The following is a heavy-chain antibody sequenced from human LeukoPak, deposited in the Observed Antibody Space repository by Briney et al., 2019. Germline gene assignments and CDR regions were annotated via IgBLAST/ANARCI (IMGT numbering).Heavy chain of an antibody. J-gene: IGHJ3*02. D-gene: IGHD2-21*02. CDR3: AREPYSSGDSPAFDI. CDR1: GGSITSYY. CDR2: IYYSGST. Sequence: PSETLSLTCTVSGGSITSYYWTWIRQPPGKGLEWIGSIYYSGSTNYNPSLKSRVTISVDTSKNHFSLKLSSVTAADTAVYYCAREPYSSGDSPAFDIWGQGTMVTVSS. V-gene: IGHV4-59*01.